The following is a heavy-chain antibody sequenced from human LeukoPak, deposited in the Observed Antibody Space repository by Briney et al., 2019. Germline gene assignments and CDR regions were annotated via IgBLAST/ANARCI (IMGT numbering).Heavy chain of an antibody. Sequence: GGSPRLSCAASGFTFSSYWMHWVRQAPGKGLVWVSRLNGDGTTTDYADSVKGRFTISRDNAKNTLYLQLNSLRAEDTAVYYCARRCCRGGSCYADYWGQGTLVIVSS. CDR1: GFTFSSYW. CDR2: LNGDGTTT. CDR3: ARRCCRGGSCYADY. D-gene: IGHD2-15*01. V-gene: IGHV3-74*01. J-gene: IGHJ4*02.